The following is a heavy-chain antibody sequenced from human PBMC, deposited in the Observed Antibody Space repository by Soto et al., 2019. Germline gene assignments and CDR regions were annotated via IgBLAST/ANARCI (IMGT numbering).Heavy chain of an antibody. CDR3: ARVMGSVDF. CDR1: GYTFSNYD. V-gene: IGHV1-8*01. CDR2: MNPKSGYT. J-gene: IGHJ4*02. D-gene: IGHD1-26*01. Sequence: QVQLVQSGAEVKKPGTSVRISCKTSGYTFSNYDINWVRQAAGQGLEWMGWMNPKSGYTGSARNFQGRVTMTRDTPMTTAYMELSSLRSEDTAMYYCARVMGSVDFWGQGTLVPVSS.